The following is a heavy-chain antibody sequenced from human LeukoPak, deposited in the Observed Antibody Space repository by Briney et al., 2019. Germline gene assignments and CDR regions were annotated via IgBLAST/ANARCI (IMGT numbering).Heavy chain of an antibody. CDR2: FDPEDGET. D-gene: IGHD6-13*01. CDR3: ARQAAAGTAPHWFDP. Sequence: GASVKVSCKVSGYTLTELSMHWVRQAPGKGLEWMGGFDPEDGETIYAQKFQGRVTMTEDTSTDTAYMELSSLRSEDTAVYYCARQAAAGTAPHWFDPWGQGTTVTVSS. V-gene: IGHV1-24*01. J-gene: IGHJ5*01. CDR1: GYTLTELS.